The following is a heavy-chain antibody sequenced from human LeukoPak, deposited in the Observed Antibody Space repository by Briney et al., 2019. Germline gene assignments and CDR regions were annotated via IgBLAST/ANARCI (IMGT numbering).Heavy chain of an antibody. Sequence: PGGSLRLSCAGSGFTFSNYEMNWVRQAPGKGLEWVSYIRFSGSAIDYADSVKGRFTIYRDNAKNSMYLQMNSLRAEDTAISYCVTYFYGVNTLDHDCWGQGALVTVSS. J-gene: IGHJ4*02. CDR3: VTYFYGVNTLDHDC. D-gene: IGHD4-17*01. CDR1: GFTFSNYE. V-gene: IGHV3-48*03. CDR2: IRFSGSAI.